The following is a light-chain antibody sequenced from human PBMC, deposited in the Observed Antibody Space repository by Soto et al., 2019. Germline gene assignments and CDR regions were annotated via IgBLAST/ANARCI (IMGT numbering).Light chain of an antibody. Sequence: EIVLTQSPGTLSLSPGERATLSCRASQSVPSDYLAWYRQRPGQAPRLLIYGASNRATGIPDRFSGSGSGTDFTLTISRLDPEDFALFFCQQYGSSPLTFGQVTKVEV. CDR2: GAS. V-gene: IGKV3-20*01. CDR1: QSVPSDY. J-gene: IGKJ1*01. CDR3: QQYGSSPLT.